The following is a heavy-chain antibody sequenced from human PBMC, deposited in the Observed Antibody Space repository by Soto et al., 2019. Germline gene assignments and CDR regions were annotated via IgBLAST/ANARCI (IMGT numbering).Heavy chain of an antibody. Sequence: GGSLKLCCAASGFTFCSYGMHWVRQAQGKGLEWVAVIWCDGSNKYYADSVKGRFTISRDNSKNTLYLQRNSLRAEDTAVYYCARESVASFDPWGQGTLVTVSS. D-gene: IGHD2-15*01. CDR3: ARESVASFDP. J-gene: IGHJ5*02. CDR2: IWCDGSNK. CDR1: GFTFCSYG. V-gene: IGHV3-33*01.